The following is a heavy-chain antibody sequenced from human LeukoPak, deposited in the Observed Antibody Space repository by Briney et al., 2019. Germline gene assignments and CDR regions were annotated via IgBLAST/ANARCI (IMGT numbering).Heavy chain of an antibody. CDR3: ARGRRNIWFGESNERGYYYYYYGMDV. Sequence: SETLSLTCTVSGGSISSSSYYWGWIRQPPGKGLEWIGEINRSGSTNYNPSLKSRVTISVDTSKNQFSLKLSSVTAADTAVYYCARGRRNIWFGESNERGYYYYYYGMDVWGQGTTVTVSS. D-gene: IGHD3-10*01. J-gene: IGHJ6*02. CDR1: GGSISSSSYY. V-gene: IGHV4-39*07. CDR2: INRSGST.